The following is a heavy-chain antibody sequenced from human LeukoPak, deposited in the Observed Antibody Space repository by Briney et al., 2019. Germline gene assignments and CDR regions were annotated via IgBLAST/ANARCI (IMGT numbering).Heavy chain of an antibody. CDR1: GGSISRYY. CDR2: IYYSGST. Sequence: PSETLSLTCTVSGGSISRYYWSWIRQPPGKGLEWIGYIYYSGSTNYNPSLKSRVTISVDTSKNQFSLKLSSVTAADTAVYYCARDKGERWLQGAFDIWGQGTMVTVSS. D-gene: IGHD5-24*01. V-gene: IGHV4-59*01. J-gene: IGHJ3*02. CDR3: ARDKGERWLQGAFDI.